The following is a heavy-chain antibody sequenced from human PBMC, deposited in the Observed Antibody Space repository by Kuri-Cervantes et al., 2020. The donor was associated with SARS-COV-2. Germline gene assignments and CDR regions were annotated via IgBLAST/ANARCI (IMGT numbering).Heavy chain of an antibody. V-gene: IGHV3-48*02. J-gene: IGHJ6*02. D-gene: IGHD3-3*01. CDR3: ARDLLNVWSGYYYYYGMDV. CDR1: GFTFSSYS. Sequence: GESLKISCAASGFTFSSYSMNWVCQAPGKGLEWVSYISSSSSTIYYADSVKGRFTISRDNAKNSLYLQMNSLRDEDTAVYYCARDLLNVWSGYYYYYGMDVWGQGTTVTVSS. CDR2: ISSSSSTI.